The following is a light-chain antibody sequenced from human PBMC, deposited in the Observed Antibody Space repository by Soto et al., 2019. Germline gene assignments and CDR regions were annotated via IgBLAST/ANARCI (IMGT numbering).Light chain of an antibody. CDR1: YSDVGIYNL. CDR3: CSYAGSSTFI. CDR2: EVN. J-gene: IGLJ2*01. V-gene: IGLV2-23*02. Sequence: QSALTEPASVSGSPGQSITISCTGAYSDVGIYNLVSWYQQHPGKAPKLLIYEVNKRPSGVSSRFSGSKSGNTASLTISGLQSDDEAHYYCCSYAGSSTFIFGGGTKLTVL.